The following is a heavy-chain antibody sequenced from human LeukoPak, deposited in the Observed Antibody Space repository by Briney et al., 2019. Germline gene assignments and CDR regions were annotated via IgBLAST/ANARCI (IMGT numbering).Heavy chain of an antibody. D-gene: IGHD3-22*01. Sequence: GGSLRLSCAASGFTVSSNYMSWVRHAPGKGLEWVSVIYSGGSTYYADYVKGRFTISRDNSKNTLYLQMNSLRAEDTAVYYCARDSRYDSGGYYYWYFDLWERGNLVTVSS. V-gene: IGHV3-66*02. J-gene: IGHJ2*01. CDR1: GFTVSSNY. CDR3: ARDSRYDSGGYYYWYFDL. CDR2: IYSGGST.